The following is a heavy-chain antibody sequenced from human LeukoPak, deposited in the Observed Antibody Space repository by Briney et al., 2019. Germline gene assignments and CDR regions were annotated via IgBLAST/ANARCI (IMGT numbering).Heavy chain of an antibody. J-gene: IGHJ6*02. V-gene: IGHV4-38-2*02. Sequence: SETLSLTCTVSGYSISSGYYWGWIRQPPGKGLEWIGSIYHSGSTYYNPSLKSRVTISVDTSKNQFSLKLSSVTAADTAVYYCASTWRAVAGYYYYGMDVWGQGTTVTVSS. CDR1: GYSISSGYY. D-gene: IGHD6-19*01. CDR2: IYHSGST. CDR3: ASTWRAVAGYYYYGMDV.